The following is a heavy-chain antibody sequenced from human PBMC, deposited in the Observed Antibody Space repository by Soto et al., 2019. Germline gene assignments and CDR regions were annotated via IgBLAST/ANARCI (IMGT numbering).Heavy chain of an antibody. D-gene: IGHD1-26*01. CDR1: GFTFSSYG. V-gene: IGHV3-30*18. CDR3: AKELGHGGSRAGYVMDV. CDR2: ISYDGSNK. J-gene: IGHJ6*02. Sequence: QVQLVESGGGVVQPGRSLRLSCEASGFTFSSYGMHWVRQAPGKGLEWVAVISYDGSNKYYADSVKGRFTISRDNSKNKLYLQMNSLRAEDTAVYYCAKELGHGGSRAGYVMDVWGQGTTVTVSS.